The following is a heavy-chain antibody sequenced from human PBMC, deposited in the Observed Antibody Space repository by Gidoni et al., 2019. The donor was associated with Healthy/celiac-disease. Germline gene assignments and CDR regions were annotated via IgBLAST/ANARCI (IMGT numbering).Heavy chain of an antibody. Sequence: QLQLQESGPGLVKPSETLSLTCTVSGGSLSSSSYSWGWIRQPPGKGLEWIGSISYSGSTYYNPSLKSRVTISVDTSKNQFSLKLNSVTAADTAVYYCARHKDLVVVAATGDFDYWGQGTLVTVSS. CDR3: ARHKDLVVVAATGDFDY. CDR1: GGSLSSSSYS. V-gene: IGHV4-39*01. D-gene: IGHD2-15*01. CDR2: ISYSGST. J-gene: IGHJ4*02.